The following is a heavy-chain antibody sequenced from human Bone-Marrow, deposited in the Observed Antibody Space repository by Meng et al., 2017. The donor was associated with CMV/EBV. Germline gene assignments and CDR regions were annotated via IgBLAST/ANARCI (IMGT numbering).Heavy chain of an antibody. Sequence: QLLRASSGPGMTTPAFSVTFHVKASGVTFGSYAISWVRQAPGKGLEWMGDIIPIFATENNAQKIQGIVMFAADESTSTAFMELSSLGAENTVVYYWAVGGILGVDNWFDPWGQGTLVTVSS. D-gene: IGHD1-14*01. V-gene: IGHV1-69*12. CDR3: AVGGILGVDNWFDP. CDR1: GVTFGSYA. CDR2: IIPIFATE. J-gene: IGHJ5*02.